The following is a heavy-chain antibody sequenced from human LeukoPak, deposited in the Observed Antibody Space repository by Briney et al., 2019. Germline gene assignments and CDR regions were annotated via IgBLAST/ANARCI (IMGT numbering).Heavy chain of an antibody. D-gene: IGHD6-19*01. CDR3: AKGDGSGWYARFDY. V-gene: IGHV3-9*01. J-gene: IGHJ4*02. Sequence: GGSLRLSCAASGFTFDDYAMHWVRQAPGKGLEWVSGISWNSGSISYADSVKGRFTISGDNAKNSLYLQMNSLRAEDTALYYCAKGDGSGWYARFDYWGQGSLVTVSS. CDR1: GFTFDDYA. CDR2: ISWNSGSI.